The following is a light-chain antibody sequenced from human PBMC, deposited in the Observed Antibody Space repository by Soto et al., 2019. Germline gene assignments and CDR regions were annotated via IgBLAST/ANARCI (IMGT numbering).Light chain of an antibody. V-gene: IGLV1-47*01. Sequence: QSVLTQPPSASQTPGQRVTISCSGTSSNIGSNYVSWYQQLPGTAPKLLISRNNQRPSGVPDRFSGSKSGTSASLAISGLRSEDEADYYCASRDDNLSGHWMFGGGTKLTVL. CDR2: RNN. J-gene: IGLJ3*02. CDR1: SSNIGSNY. CDR3: ASRDDNLSGHWM.